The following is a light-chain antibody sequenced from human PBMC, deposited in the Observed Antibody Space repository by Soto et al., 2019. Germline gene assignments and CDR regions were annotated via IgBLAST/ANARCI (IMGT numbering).Light chain of an antibody. CDR2: AAS. Sequence: DIQMTQSPSSLSASVRDRVTITCRASQSISSYLNWYQQKPGKAPKHLIYAASSLQSGVPSRFSGSGSGTDFTLTITSLQPEDFATYYCQQSYNTPYTFGQGTKLEIK. CDR1: QSISSY. V-gene: IGKV1-39*01. CDR3: QQSYNTPYT. J-gene: IGKJ2*01.